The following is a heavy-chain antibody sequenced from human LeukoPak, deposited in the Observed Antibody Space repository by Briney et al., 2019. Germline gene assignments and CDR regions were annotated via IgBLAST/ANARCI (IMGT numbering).Heavy chain of an antibody. V-gene: IGHV3-30*04. CDR3: ARLEIAAAGDY. D-gene: IGHD6-13*01. J-gene: IGHJ4*02. CDR1: GFTFSSYA. Sequence: GGSLRLSCAASGFTFSSYAMHWVRQAPGKGLEWVAVISYDGSNKYYADSVKGRFTISRDNSKNTLYLQMNSLRAEDTAVYYCARLEIAAAGDYWGQGTLVTVSS. CDR2: ISYDGSNK.